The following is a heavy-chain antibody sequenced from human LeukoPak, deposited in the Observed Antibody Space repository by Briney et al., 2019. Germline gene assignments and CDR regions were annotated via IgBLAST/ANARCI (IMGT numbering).Heavy chain of an antibody. V-gene: IGHV4-38-2*02. Sequence: PSETLSLTCTVSGYSISSGYYWGWIRQPPGKGLEWIGSIYHSGSTYYNPSLKSRVTISVDTSKNQFSLKLSSVTAADTAVYYCAGTRVSEWFGEFDIDYWGQGTLVTVSS. CDR2: IYHSGST. D-gene: IGHD3-10*01. CDR1: GYSISSGYY. J-gene: IGHJ4*02. CDR3: AGTRVSEWFGEFDIDY.